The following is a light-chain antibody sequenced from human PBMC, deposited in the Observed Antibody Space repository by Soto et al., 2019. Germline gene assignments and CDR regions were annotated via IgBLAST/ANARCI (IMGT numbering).Light chain of an antibody. CDR1: ISDVGGYNY. CDR3: GSYAGFNNYVA. Sequence: QSVLTQPPSASGSPGQSVTISCTGTISDVGGYNYVSWYQQHPGKAPKLMIYEVSERPSGVPDRFSGSKSGNTASLTVSGLQAEDEADYYCGSYAGFNNYVAFGXGT. CDR2: EVS. V-gene: IGLV2-8*01. J-gene: IGLJ2*01.